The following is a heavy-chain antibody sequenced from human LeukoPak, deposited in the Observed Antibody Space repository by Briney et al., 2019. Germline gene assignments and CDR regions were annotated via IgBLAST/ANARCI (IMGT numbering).Heavy chain of an antibody. Sequence: ASVKVSCKASGYTFTSYNINWVRQATGQGLEWMGWMNPNSGNTGYAQKFQGRVTMTRNTSISTAYMELSSLRSEDTAVYYCARGVSYGSGSYYAYWGQGTLVTVSS. CDR1: GYTFTSYN. CDR2: MNPNSGNT. CDR3: ARGVSYGSGSYYAY. J-gene: IGHJ4*02. V-gene: IGHV1-8*01. D-gene: IGHD3-10*01.